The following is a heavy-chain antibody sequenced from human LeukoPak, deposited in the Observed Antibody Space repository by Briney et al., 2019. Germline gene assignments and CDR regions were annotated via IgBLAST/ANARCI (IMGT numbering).Heavy chain of an antibody. J-gene: IGHJ4*02. CDR2: IIPIFGTA. CDR3: AGGYYYGSGSYYWEKFDY. D-gene: IGHD3-10*01. V-gene: IGHV1-69*06. Sequence: EASVKVSCTASGGTFSSYAISWVRQAPGQGLEWMGGIIPIFGTANYAQKFQGRVTITADKSTSTAYMELSSLRSEDTAVYYCAGGYYYGSGSYYWEKFDYWGQGTLVTVSS. CDR1: GGTFSSYA.